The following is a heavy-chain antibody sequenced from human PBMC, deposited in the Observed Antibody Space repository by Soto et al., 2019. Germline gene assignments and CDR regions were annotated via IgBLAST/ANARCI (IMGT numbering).Heavy chain of an antibody. CDR3: ARVVEFDY. CDR1: GFTFRSHT. Sequence: PGGSLRLSCAASGFTFRSHTMSWVRQVPGKGLEWVSFISEDGAGTYYTDSVKGRFTISRDNSKNTLYLQMNSLRAEDTAVYYCARVVEFDYWGQGSLVTVSS. V-gene: IGHV3-23*01. J-gene: IGHJ4*02. CDR2: ISEDGAGT. D-gene: IGHD3-22*01.